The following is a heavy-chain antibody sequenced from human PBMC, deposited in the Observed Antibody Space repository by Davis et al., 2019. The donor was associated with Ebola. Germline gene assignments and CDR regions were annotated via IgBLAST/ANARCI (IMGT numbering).Heavy chain of an antibody. D-gene: IGHD5-18*01. V-gene: IGHV4-31*03. CDR2: IYYSGST. J-gene: IGHJ6*02. CDR1: GGSISSGGYY. Sequence: SETLSLTCTVSGGSISSGGYYWSWIRQHPGKGLEWIGYIYYSGSTYYNPSLKSRVTISVDTSKNQFSLKLSSVTAADTAVYYCAGTAMVFWAMDVWGQGTTVTVSS. CDR3: AGTAMVFWAMDV.